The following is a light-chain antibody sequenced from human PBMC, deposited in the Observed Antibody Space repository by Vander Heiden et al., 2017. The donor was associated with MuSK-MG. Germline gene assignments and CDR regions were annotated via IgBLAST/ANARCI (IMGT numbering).Light chain of an antibody. CDR2: DVS. CDR1: SSDVGGYNY. CDR3: SSYRSSNTVV. V-gene: IGLV2-14*03. J-gene: IGLJ2*01. Sequence: QSALTQPASVSGSPGQPITISCTGTSSDVGGYNYVSWYQQHPGKTPKLMIYDVSNRPSGISSRFSGSKSGHTASLTISGLQAEDEADYYCSSYRSSNTVVFGGGTKLT.